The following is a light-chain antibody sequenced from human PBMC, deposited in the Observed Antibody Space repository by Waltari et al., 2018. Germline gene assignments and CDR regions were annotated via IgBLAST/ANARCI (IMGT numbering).Light chain of an antibody. Sequence: QSVLTQPPSASGTPGQRATISCSGSSSNIGSNVVNWYQQVPGTTPKLLIYRNDQRPSGVPDRFSGSKSGTSASLAISGLRPEDEAEYYCASWDDSLNGRWEFGGGTKVTVL. CDR1: SSNIGSNV. CDR3: ASWDDSLNGRWE. CDR2: RND. V-gene: IGLV1-44*01. J-gene: IGLJ3*02.